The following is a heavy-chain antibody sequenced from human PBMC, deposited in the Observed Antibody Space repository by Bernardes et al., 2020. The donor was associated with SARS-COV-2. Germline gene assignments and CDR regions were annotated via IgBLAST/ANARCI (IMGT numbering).Heavy chain of an antibody. CDR3: AILTYCSGGSCYFAVATS. CDR2: INPNSGGT. V-gene: IGHV1-2*02. D-gene: IGHD2-15*01. CDR1: GYTFTGYY. Sequence: ASVKVSCKASGYTFTGYYMHWVRQAPGQGLEWMGWINPNSGGTNYAQKFQGRVTMTRDTSISTAYMELSRLRSDDTAVYYCAILTYCSGGSCYFAVATSWGQGNLVTVSS. J-gene: IGHJ4*02.